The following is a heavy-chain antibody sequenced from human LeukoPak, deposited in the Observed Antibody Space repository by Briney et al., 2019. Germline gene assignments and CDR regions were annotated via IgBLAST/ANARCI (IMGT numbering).Heavy chain of an antibody. J-gene: IGHJ4*02. Sequence: GGPLRLSCAASGFTFSSYWMHWVRQAPGKGLVSVSRINSDGSSTSYADSVKGRFTISRDNAKNTLYLQMNGLRAEDTALYYCARDGKRGYSYGYTDYWGQGTLVTVSS. CDR3: ARDGKRGYSYGYTDY. V-gene: IGHV3-74*01. CDR1: GFTFSSYW. CDR2: INSDGSST. D-gene: IGHD5-18*01.